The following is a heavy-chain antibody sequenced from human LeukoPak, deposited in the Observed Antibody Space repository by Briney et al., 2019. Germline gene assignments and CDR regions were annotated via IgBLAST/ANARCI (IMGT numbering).Heavy chain of an antibody. CDR1: GGSFSGYY. V-gene: IGHV4-34*01. D-gene: IGHD2-15*01. CDR3: ARGGGGSCYSCIDY. J-gene: IGHJ4*02. Sequence: KSSETLSLTCAVYGGSFSGYYWSWIRQPPGKGLEWIGEINHSGSTNYNPSLKSRVTISVDTSKNQFSLRLSSVTAADTAVYYCARGGGGSCYSCIDYWGQGTLVTVSS. CDR2: INHSGST.